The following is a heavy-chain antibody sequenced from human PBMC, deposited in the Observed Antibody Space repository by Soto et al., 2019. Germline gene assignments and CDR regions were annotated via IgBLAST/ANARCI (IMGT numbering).Heavy chain of an antibody. CDR3: ARGLGDYGDY. V-gene: IGHV1-69*02. J-gene: IGHJ4*02. CDR2: IIPILGIA. CDR1: GGTFSSYT. D-gene: IGHD4-17*01. Sequence: QVQLVQSGAEVKKPGSSVKVSCKASGGTFSSYTISWVRQAPGQGLEWMGRIIPILGIANYAQKFQGRVTITADKSTSTAYMELRILRSEDTAVYYCARGLGDYGDYWGQGTLVTVSS.